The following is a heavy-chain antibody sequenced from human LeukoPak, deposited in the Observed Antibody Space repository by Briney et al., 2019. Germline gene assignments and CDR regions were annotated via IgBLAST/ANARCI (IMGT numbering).Heavy chain of an antibody. J-gene: IGHJ5*02. V-gene: IGHV4-39*07. CDR3: ARVIRYGYVVNNWFDP. CDR1: GVSISNSSYY. CDR2: IYYSGST. D-gene: IGHD5-12*01. Sequence: SETLSLTCIVSGVSISNSSYYWGWIRQPPGKGLEWIGSIYYSGSTHYNPSLKSRVTISVDTSKNQFSLKQSSVTAADTAVYYCARVIRYGYVVNNWFDPWGQGTLVTVSS.